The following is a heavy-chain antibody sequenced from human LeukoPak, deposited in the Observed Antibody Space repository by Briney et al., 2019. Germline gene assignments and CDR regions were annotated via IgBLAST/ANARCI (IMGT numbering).Heavy chain of an antibody. CDR3: ARDNIAARPFDY. D-gene: IGHD6-6*01. Sequence: TGGSLRLSCAASGFTFSSYSMNWVGKAQGKGRSWVSYISSSSSTIYYADSVKGRFTISRDNAKNSLYLQMNSLRDEDTAVYYCARDNIAARPFDYWGQGTLVTVSS. V-gene: IGHV3-48*02. J-gene: IGHJ4*02. CDR2: ISSSSSTI. CDR1: GFTFSSYS.